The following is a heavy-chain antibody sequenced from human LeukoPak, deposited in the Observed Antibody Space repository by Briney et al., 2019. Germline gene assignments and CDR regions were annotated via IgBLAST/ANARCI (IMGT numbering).Heavy chain of an antibody. CDR2: STGSGGTT. CDR3: AKLQSDGLRTYYGMDV. CDR1: GFTFSSYA. Sequence: TGGSLRLSCAASGFTFSSYAMSWVRRAPGKGLEWVSASTGSGGTTYYADSVMGRFTISRDNSKNTLYLQMNSLRAEDTAVYYCAKLQSDGLRTYYGMDVWGQGTTVTVSS. J-gene: IGHJ6*02. V-gene: IGHV3-23*01. D-gene: IGHD4-17*01.